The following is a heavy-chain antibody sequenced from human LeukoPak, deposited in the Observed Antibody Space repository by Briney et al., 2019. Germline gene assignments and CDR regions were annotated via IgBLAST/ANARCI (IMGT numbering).Heavy chain of an antibody. CDR1: GFSASMKY. J-gene: IGHJ6*03. Sequence: PGGSLRLSCAASGFSASMKYMTWVRQAPGKGLEWGSVIFSGGTTYCADSVKGRFTVSRDNSKNMMYLQMNSLRAEDAAVYYCARFSGPGMQHYYYYMDVWGTGTTVTVSS. D-gene: IGHD3-10*01. CDR2: IFSGGTT. V-gene: IGHV3-53*01. CDR3: ARFSGPGMQHYYYYMDV.